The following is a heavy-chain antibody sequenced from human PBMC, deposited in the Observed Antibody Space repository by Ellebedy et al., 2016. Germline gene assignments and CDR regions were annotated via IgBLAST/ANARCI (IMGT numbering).Heavy chain of an antibody. CDR3: TKGKVWFGDCFDS. Sequence: GESLKISCAASGFSFSSYAMNWVRQAPGKGPEWVSVVSESGDKTDYADAVKGRFTISRDNAKNTLYLQMNSLRAEDTAVYYCTKGKVWFGDCFDSWGQGTLVTVSS. V-gene: IGHV3-23*01. CDR2: VSESGDKT. CDR1: GFSFSSYA. J-gene: IGHJ4*02. D-gene: IGHD3-10*01.